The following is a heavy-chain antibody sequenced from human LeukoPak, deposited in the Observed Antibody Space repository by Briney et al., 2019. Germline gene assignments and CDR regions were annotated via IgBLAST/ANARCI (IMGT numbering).Heavy chain of an antibody. Sequence: GGSLRLSCAASGFTFSSYWMSWVRQAPGKGLEWVANIKQDGSEKYYVDSVKGRFTISRDNAKNSLYLQMNSLRAEDTAVYYCAREGLLGSSGWYGGLRYYFDYWGQGNLVTVSS. J-gene: IGHJ4*02. CDR2: IKQDGSEK. CDR1: GFTFSSYW. V-gene: IGHV3-7*01. CDR3: AREGLLGSSGWYGGLRYYFDY. D-gene: IGHD6-19*01.